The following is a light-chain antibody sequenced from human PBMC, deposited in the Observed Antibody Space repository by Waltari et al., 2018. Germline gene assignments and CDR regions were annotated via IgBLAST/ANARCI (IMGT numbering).Light chain of an antibody. V-gene: IGKV1-5*01. CDR1: HTINNY. J-gene: IGKJ4*01. CDR2: DAS. Sequence: DIQMTQSPSTLSASDGDRVTITCRASHTINNYLAWSQQKPGKAPKLVIYDASSLESGVPSRFSGSGSGTEFTLTISSLQPDDFATYYCQQYDFYSLTFGGGTRVEIK. CDR3: QQYDFYSLT.